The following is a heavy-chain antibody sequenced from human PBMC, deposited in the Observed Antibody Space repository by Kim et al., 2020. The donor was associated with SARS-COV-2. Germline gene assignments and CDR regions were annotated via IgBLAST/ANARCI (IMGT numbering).Heavy chain of an antibody. J-gene: IGHJ5*02. CDR2: IYRDDDK. D-gene: IGHD5-12*01. CDR1: GFSLSTSGVG. Sequence: SGPTLVKPTQTLTLTCTFSGFSLSTSGVGVGWIRQPPGKALEWLALIYRDDDKRYSPSLKSRLTITKDTSKNQVVLTMTNMDPVDTATYYCAHFRDGYNLEPINWFDPWGQGTLVTVSS. V-gene: IGHV2-5*02. CDR3: AHFRDGYNLEPINWFDP.